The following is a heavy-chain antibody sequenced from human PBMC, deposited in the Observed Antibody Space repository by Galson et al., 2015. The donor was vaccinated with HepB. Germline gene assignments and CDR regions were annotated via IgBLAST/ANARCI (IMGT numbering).Heavy chain of an antibody. V-gene: IGHV3-30*02. CDR2: IRYDGSNK. J-gene: IGHJ4*02. Sequence: SLRLSCAASGFTFSSYGMHWVRQAPGKGLEWVAFIRYDGSNKYYADSVKGRFTISRDNSKNTLYLQMNSLRAEDTAVYYCAKDQQKWLVKGFFDYWSQGTLVTVSS. CDR3: AKDQQKWLVKGFFDY. D-gene: IGHD6-19*01. CDR1: GFTFSSYG.